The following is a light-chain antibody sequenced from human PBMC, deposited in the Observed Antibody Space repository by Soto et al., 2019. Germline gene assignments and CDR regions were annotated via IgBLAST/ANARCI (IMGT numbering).Light chain of an antibody. J-gene: IGLJ1*01. CDR1: SSDVGGYNY. Sequence: QSALTQPASVSGSPGQSITISCTGTSSDVGGYNYVSWYQQHPGKAPKLMIYDVSNRPSGVSNRFSGSKSGNTASLTISGLQAEDEADYYCSSYTSSSTLAFSVFGTGTKLTVL. V-gene: IGLV2-14*01. CDR3: SSYTSSSTLAFSV. CDR2: DVS.